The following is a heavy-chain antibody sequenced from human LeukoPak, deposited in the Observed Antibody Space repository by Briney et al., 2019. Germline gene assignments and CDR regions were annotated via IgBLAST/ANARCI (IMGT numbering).Heavy chain of an antibody. Sequence: SETLSLTCTVSGGSISRSNYFWGWIRQPPGKGLEWIGSIYYSGSTYYNPSLRSRVTISVDTSKNQYSLKLTSVTAADTAVYYCARDKIAAAGSTYYFDYWGQGTLVTVSS. D-gene: IGHD6-13*01. CDR3: ARDKIAAAGSTYYFDY. CDR2: IYYSGST. CDR1: GGSISRSNYF. V-gene: IGHV4-39*07. J-gene: IGHJ4*02.